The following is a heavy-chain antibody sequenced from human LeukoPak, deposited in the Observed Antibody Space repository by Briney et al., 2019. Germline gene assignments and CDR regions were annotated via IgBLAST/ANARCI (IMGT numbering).Heavy chain of an antibody. CDR2: IGDSGDNT. D-gene: IGHD3-22*01. CDR3: AKEGYYYGGSGYYLFEY. J-gene: IGHJ4*02. Sequence: GGSLRLSCAASGFTFSNYAMNWIRQAPGKGLELVSGIGDSGDNTYYADSVKGRFTISRDNSKNTLYLQMASLRAEDTAVYYCAKEGYYYGGSGYYLFEYWGQGTLVTVSS. V-gene: IGHV3-23*01. CDR1: GFTFSNYA.